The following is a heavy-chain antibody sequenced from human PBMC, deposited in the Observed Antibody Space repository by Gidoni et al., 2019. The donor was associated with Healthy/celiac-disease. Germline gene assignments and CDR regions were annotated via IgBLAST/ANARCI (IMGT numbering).Heavy chain of an antibody. CDR1: GFTFSSYG. CDR2: ISYDGINK. D-gene: IGHD6-19*01. J-gene: IGHJ6*02. Sequence: QVQLVESGGGVVQPGRSLRLSCAASGFTFSSYGMHWVRQAPGKGLEWVAVISYDGINKYYADSVKGRFTISRDNSKNTLYLQMNSLRAEDTAVYYCAKDLGGWSYYYYYYGMDVWGQGTTVTVSS. CDR3: AKDLGGWSYYYYYYGMDV. V-gene: IGHV3-30*18.